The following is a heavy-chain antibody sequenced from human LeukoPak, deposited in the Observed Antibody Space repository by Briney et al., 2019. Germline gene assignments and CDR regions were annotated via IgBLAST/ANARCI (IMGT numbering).Heavy chain of an antibody. CDR2: ISSSGSTI. D-gene: IGHD6-19*01. Sequence: PGGSLRLSCAASGFTFSSYEIIWVRQAPGKGLEWISYISSSGSTIYSADSVKGRFTISRDNAKNSLYLQMNSLRTEDTAVCYCARANTAVAGRGLDYWGQGTLVTVSS. J-gene: IGHJ4*02. V-gene: IGHV3-48*03. CDR3: ARANTAVAGRGLDY. CDR1: GFTFSSYE.